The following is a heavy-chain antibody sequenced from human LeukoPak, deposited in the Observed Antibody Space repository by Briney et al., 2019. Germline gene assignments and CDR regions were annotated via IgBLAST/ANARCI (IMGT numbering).Heavy chain of an antibody. CDR1: VCAFSSYA. V-gene: IGHV1-69*05. D-gene: IGHD5-24*01. Sequence: SVKVSSKPSVCAFSSYAVRCLPRAPGQGLEWMGGFIPIAATANYAPKFQGRVTITTDESTSTAYMDLSSLGSEDTAVYYCARGPRDGYNLMPDYYDYWGQGTLVTVSS. CDR3: ARGPRDGYNLMPDYYDY. CDR2: FIPIAATA. J-gene: IGHJ4*02.